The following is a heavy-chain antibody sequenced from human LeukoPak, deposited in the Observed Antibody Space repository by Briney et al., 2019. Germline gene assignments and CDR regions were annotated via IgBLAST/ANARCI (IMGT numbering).Heavy chain of an antibody. Sequence: SETLSLTCTVSGGSISSSSYYWGWIRQPPGKGLEWIGSIYYSGSTYYNPSLKSRVTISVDTSKNQFSLKLSSVTAADTAVYFCARGGYGSGWDYMDVWGKGTTVPVSS. V-gene: IGHV4-39*07. CDR1: GGSISSSSYY. D-gene: IGHD3-10*01. CDR3: ARGGYGSGWDYMDV. CDR2: IYYSGST. J-gene: IGHJ6*03.